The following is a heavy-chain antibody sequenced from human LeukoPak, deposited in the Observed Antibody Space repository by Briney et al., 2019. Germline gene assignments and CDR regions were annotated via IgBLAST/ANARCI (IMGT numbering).Heavy chain of an antibody. D-gene: IGHD1-26*01. Sequence: GGSLRLSCAASGFTFSSYSMNWVRQAPGKGLEWVSSISSSSSYIYYADSVKGRFTISRDNSRNTLYLQMNSLRGDDTAVYYCAKDVGKWESLHFFDYWGQGTLVTVSS. CDR3: AKDVGKWESLHFFDY. J-gene: IGHJ4*02. V-gene: IGHV3-21*04. CDR1: GFTFSSYS. CDR2: ISSSSSYI.